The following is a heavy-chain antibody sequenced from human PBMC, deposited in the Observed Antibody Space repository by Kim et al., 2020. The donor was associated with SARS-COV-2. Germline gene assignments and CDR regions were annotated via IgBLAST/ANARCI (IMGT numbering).Heavy chain of an antibody. J-gene: IGHJ4*02. CDR3: ARNNWGIDY. D-gene: IGHD7-27*01. CDR2: GSYT. Sequence: GSYTSYADSVTGRFTISRDNARNTLFLQMNSLTAADTAVYYCARNNWGIDYWGQGTRVTVSS. V-gene: IGHV3-74*01.